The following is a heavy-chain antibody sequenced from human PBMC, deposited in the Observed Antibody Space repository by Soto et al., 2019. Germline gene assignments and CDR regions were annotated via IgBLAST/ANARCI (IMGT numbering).Heavy chain of an antibody. CDR1: GGSVSSANYY. D-gene: IGHD2-2*02. J-gene: IGHJ5*02. CDR3: AREYHP. Sequence: QVQLQASGPGLVKPSETLSLTCTVSGGSVSSANYYWTWIRQPPGQGLEWIGHIYYSGRTNYNPSLKSRVTIAVDTSKNPFSLKLSSVTAADTAVYYCAREYHPWGQGTLVTVSS. CDR2: IYYSGRT. V-gene: IGHV4-61*01.